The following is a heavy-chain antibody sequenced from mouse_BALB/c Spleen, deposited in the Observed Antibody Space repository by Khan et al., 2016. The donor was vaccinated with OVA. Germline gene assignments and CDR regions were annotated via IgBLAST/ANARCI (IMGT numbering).Heavy chain of an antibody. CDR2: IYPGSGST. D-gene: IGHD2-12*01. V-gene: IGHV1S22*01. Sequence: LQQSGSELVRPGASVKLSCKASGYTFTSYWMHWVKQRPGQGLEWIGDIYPGSGSTNYDEKFKSKATLTVDPSPSTAYMQLSSLTSEDSAVDYCTRWSYWFAYWGQGTLITVSA. CDR3: TRWSYWFAY. CDR1: GYTFTSYW. J-gene: IGHJ3*01.